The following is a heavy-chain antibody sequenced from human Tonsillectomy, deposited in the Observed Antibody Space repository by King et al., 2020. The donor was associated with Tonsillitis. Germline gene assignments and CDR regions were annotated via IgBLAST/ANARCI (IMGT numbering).Heavy chain of an antibody. J-gene: IGHJ4*02. CDR3: ERDSSGGYDY. D-gene: IGHD6-19*01. V-gene: IGHV1-69*04. CDR2: IIPILGIA. CDR1: GGTFSSYA. Sequence: QLVQSGAEVKKPGSSVKVSCKASGGTFSSYAISWVRQAPGQGLEWMGRIIPILGIANYAQKFQGRVTITADKSTSTAYMEKCSLRSEDTAVYYCERDSSGGYDYRGQGTLVTVSS.